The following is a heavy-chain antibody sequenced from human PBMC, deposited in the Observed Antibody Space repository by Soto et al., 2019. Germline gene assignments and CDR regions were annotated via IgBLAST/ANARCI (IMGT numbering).Heavy chain of an antibody. J-gene: IGHJ4*02. Sequence: ASVKVSCKASGYTFTSYAMHWVRQAPGQRLEWMGWINAGNGNTKYSQKFQGRVTITRDTSASTAYMELSSLRSEDTAVYYCARDDPLYCSSTSCYHYWGQGTLVTVSS. CDR3: ARDDPLYCSSTSCYHY. CDR1: GYTFTSYA. D-gene: IGHD2-2*01. CDR2: INAGNGNT. V-gene: IGHV1-3*01.